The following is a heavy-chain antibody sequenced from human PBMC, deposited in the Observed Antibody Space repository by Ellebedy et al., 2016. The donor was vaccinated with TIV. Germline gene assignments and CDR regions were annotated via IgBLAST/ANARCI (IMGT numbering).Heavy chain of an antibody. CDR1: GGSFSGYY. CDR2: INHSGST. Sequence: SETLSLTXAVYGGSFSGYYWSWIRQPPGKGLEWIGEINHSGSTNYNPSLKSRVTISVDTSKNQFSLKLSSVTAADTAVYYCARGRGYSSSWYTDYYYGMDVWGQGTTVTVSS. CDR3: ARGRGYSSSWYTDYYYGMDV. J-gene: IGHJ6*02. D-gene: IGHD6-13*01. V-gene: IGHV4-34*01.